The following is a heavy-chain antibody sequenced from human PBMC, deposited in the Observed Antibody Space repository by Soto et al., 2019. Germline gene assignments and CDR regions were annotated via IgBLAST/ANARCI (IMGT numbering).Heavy chain of an antibody. V-gene: IGHV4-59*01. CDR3: AGDRGSSSWYRWPFYGMDV. D-gene: IGHD6-13*01. CDR2: IYYSGST. Sequence: PSETLSLTCTVSGGSISSYYWSWIRQPPGKGLEWIGYIYYSGSTNYNPSLKSRVTISVDTSKNQFSLKLSSVTAADTAVYYCAGDRGSSSWYRWPFYGMDVWGQGTTVTVSS. CDR1: GGSISSYY. J-gene: IGHJ6*02.